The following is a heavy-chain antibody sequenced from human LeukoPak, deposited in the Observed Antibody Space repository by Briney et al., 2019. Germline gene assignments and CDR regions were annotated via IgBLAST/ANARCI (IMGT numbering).Heavy chain of an antibody. CDR2: IYYSGST. J-gene: IGHJ4*02. Sequence: SETLSLTCTVSGGSVSSGSYYWSWIRQPPGEGLEWIGYIYYSGSTNYNPSLKSRVTISVDTSKNQFSLKLSSVTAADTAVYYCAREYGPAAMFDYWGQGTLVTVSS. V-gene: IGHV4-61*01. CDR3: AREYGPAAMFDY. CDR1: GGSVSSGSYY. D-gene: IGHD2-2*01.